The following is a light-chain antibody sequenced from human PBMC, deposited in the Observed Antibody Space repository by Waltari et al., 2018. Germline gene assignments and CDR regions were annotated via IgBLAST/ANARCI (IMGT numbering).Light chain of an antibody. Sequence: ALQMTQSPSSLSASVGDRVTITCRASQGIGNHLGWYQHKPGKAPKVLIYGASTLESGVPSRFSGSGSGTDFTLTISSLQPEDFATYYCLQDFSYPRSFGQGTKLALK. CDR1: QGIGNH. V-gene: IGKV1-6*01. CDR3: LQDFSYPRS. CDR2: GAS. J-gene: IGKJ2*03.